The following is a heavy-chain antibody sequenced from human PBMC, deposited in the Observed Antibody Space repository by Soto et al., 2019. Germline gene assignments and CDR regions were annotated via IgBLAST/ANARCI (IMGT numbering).Heavy chain of an antibody. V-gene: IGHV3-21*01. CDR3: ARGGVVVEWLRFISHGFYGMHV. CDR1: GFTFSSYS. D-gene: IGHD5-12*01. CDR2: ISSSSSYI. J-gene: IGHJ6*02. Sequence: PGGSLRLSCAASGFTFSSYSMSWVRQAPGKGLEWVSSISSSSSYIYYADSVKGRFTISRDNAKNSLYLQMNSLRAEDTAVYYCARGGVVVEWLRFISHGFYGMHVWRQATTVTVSS.